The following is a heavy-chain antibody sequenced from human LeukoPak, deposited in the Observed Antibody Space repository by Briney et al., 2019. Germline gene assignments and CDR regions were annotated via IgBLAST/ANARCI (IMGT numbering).Heavy chain of an antibody. CDR3: ARGRLHSYYDYVWGSYRRDSASRTFDY. D-gene: IGHD3-16*02. J-gene: IGHJ4*02. V-gene: IGHV4-39*07. CDR2: IYYSGST. Sequence: SETLSLTCTVSGGSISSSSYYWGWIRQPPGKGLEWIGSIYYSGSTYYNPSLKSRVTISVDTSKNQFSLKLSSVTAADTAVYYCARGRLHSYYDYVWGSYRRDSASRTFDYWGQGTLVTVSS. CDR1: GGSISSSSYY.